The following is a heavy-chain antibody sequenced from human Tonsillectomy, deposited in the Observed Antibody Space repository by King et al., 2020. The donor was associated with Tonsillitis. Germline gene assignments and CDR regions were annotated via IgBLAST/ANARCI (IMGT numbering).Heavy chain of an antibody. V-gene: IGHV3-30*02. J-gene: IGHJ4*02. CDR3: ANSLGMATFDK. CDR2: IRFDGSNT. Sequence: ESGGGVVQPGGSLRLSCAASGFTFNRFGMHWVRPAPGKGLEWVTFIRFDGSNTYYEDSVKGRFTVSRDNSKNTLYLQMNSLRVEDTAVYYCANSLGMATFDKWGQGTLVRVSS. CDR1: GFTFNRFG. D-gene: IGHD5-24*01.